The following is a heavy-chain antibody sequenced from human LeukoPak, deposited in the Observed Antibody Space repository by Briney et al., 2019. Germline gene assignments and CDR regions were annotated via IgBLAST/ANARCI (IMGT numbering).Heavy chain of an antibody. J-gene: IGHJ3*02. CDR2: ISSSGSTI. D-gene: IGHD3-22*01. CDR1: GFTFSDYY. Sequence: GGSLRLSCAASGFTFSDYYMSWIRQAPGKGLEWVSYISSSGSTIYYADSVKGRFTISRDNAKNSLYLQMNSLRAEDTAVYYCARDPYYYDSSGYYLSGAFDIWGQGTMVTVSS. CDR3: ARDPYYYDSSGYYLSGAFDI. V-gene: IGHV3-11*04.